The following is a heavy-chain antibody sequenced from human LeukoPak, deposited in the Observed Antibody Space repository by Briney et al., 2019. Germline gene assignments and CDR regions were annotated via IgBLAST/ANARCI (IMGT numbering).Heavy chain of an antibody. V-gene: IGHV4-34*01. CDR3: ARPGFWSGYYVDY. Sequence: SETLSLTCAVYGGSFSGYYWSWIRHPPGKGLEWIGSIYHSGSTYYNPSLKSRVTISVDTSKNQFSLKLSSVTAADTAVYYCARPGFWSGYYVDYWGQGTLVTVSS. D-gene: IGHD3-3*01. J-gene: IGHJ4*02. CDR2: IYHSGST. CDR1: GGSFSGYY.